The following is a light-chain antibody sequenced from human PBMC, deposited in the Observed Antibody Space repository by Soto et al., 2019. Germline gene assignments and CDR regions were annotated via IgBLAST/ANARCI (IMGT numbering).Light chain of an antibody. J-gene: IGKJ1*01. Sequence: EIGMTQSPTTVSVSPGERAKHSCRASQSVSSNLAWYQQKPGQAPRLLIYGASTSATGIPPRFSVSGSGTAFTLTFSCLQSEDFAAYYCQQYNNWPQTFSQGTKVDI. V-gene: IGKV3-15*01. CDR2: GAS. CDR1: QSVSSN. CDR3: QQYNNWPQT.